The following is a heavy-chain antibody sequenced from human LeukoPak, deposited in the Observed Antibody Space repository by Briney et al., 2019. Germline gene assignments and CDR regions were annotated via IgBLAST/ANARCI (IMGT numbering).Heavy chain of an antibody. J-gene: IGHJ4*02. CDR3: ARDQGKWIQLWSFDY. CDR1: GYTFTGYY. CDR2: INPNSGGT. Sequence: ASVKVSCMASGYTFTGYYMHWVRQAPGQGLEWMGCINPNSGGTYYAQKFQGWVTMTRDTSISTAYMELSRLRSDDTAVYYCARDQGKWIQLWSFDYWGQGTLVTVSS. D-gene: IGHD5-18*01. V-gene: IGHV1-2*04.